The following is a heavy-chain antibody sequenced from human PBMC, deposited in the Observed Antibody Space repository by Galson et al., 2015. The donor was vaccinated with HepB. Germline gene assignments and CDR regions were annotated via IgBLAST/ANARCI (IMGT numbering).Heavy chain of an antibody. J-gene: IGHJ3*02. CDR1: GYTFTGYY. Sequence: SVKVSCKASGYTFTGYYMHWVRQAPGQGLEWMGWINPNSGGTNYAQKFQGWVTMTRDTSISTAYMELSRLRSDDTAVYYCARERGDSISGHDAFDIRGQGTMVTVSS. V-gene: IGHV1-2*04. CDR2: INPNSGGT. CDR3: ARERGDSISGHDAFDI. D-gene: IGHD1-14*01.